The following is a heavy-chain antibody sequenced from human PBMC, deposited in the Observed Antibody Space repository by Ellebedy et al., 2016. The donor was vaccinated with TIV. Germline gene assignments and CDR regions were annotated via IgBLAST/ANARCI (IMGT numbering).Heavy chain of an antibody. CDR3: AREPLEGATRPFDY. CDR1: GYGFTNYY. V-gene: IGHV1-46*01. CDR2: INPSGGST. D-gene: IGHD1-26*01. J-gene: IGHJ4*02. Sequence: AASVKVSCKASGYGFTNYYVHWVRQAPGQGLEWMGMINPSGGSTRYAQKFQGRVTMTRDTSTSTVYMELSSLRSEDTAVYYCAREPLEGATRPFDYWGQGTLVTVSS.